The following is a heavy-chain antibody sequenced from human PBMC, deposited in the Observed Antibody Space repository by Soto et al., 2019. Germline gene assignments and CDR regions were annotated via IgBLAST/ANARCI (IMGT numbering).Heavy chain of an antibody. J-gene: IGHJ6*02. CDR1: GFTFSSYA. V-gene: IGHV3-23*01. CDR2: ISGSGGST. D-gene: IGHD6-13*01. Sequence: EVQLLESGGGLVQPGGSLRLSCAASGFTFSSYAMSWVRQAPGKGLEWVSAISGSGGSTYYADSVKGRFTISRDNSKNTLYLQMNSLRAEDTAVYYCAKDIGAAAGTLNGMDVWGQGTTVTVSS. CDR3: AKDIGAAAGTLNGMDV.